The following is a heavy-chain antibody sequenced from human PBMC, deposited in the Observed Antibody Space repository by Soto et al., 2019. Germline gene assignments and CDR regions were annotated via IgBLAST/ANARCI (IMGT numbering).Heavy chain of an antibody. D-gene: IGHD6-19*01. CDR1: GGSISSSSYY. CDR2: IYYSGST. Sequence: PSETLSLTCTVSGGSISSSSYYWGWIRQPPGKGLEWIGSIYYSGSTYYNPSLKSRVTISVDTSKNQFSLKLSSVTAADTAVYYCASFSSGWYDGMDVWGQGTTVTVSS. CDR3: ASFSSGWYDGMDV. J-gene: IGHJ6*02. V-gene: IGHV4-39*01.